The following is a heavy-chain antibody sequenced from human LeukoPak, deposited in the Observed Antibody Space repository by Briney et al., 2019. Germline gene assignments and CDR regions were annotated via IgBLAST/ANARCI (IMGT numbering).Heavy chain of an antibody. CDR1: GGSISSYY. J-gene: IGHJ5*02. CDR2: IYYSGST. V-gene: IGHV4-59*08. Sequence: SETLSLTCTVSGGSISSYYWSWIRQPPGKGLEWIGYIYYSGSTNYNPSLKSRVTISVDTSKNQFSLKLSSVTAADTAVYYCARQTSSSGWYGNWFDPWGQGTLVTVSS. D-gene: IGHD6-19*01. CDR3: ARQTSSSGWYGNWFDP.